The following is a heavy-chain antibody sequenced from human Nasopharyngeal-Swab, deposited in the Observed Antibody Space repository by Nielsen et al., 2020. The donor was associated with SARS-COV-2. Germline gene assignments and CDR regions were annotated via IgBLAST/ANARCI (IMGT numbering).Heavy chain of an antibody. CDR3: ARVGLGYNWNYFDPYYYYGMDV. Sequence: GGSLRLSCAASGFTFSSYWMSWVRQAPGKGLEWVANIKQDGSEKYYVDSVKGRFTISRDNAKNSLYLQMNSLRAEDTAVYYCARVGLGYNWNYFDPYYYYGMDVWGQGTTVTVS. CDR2: IKQDGSEK. J-gene: IGHJ6*02. D-gene: IGHD1-7*01. CDR1: GFTFSSYW. V-gene: IGHV3-7*03.